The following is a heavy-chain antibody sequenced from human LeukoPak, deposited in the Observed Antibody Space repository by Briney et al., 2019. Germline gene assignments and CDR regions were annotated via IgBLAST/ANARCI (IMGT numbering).Heavy chain of an antibody. CDR1: GLTFRRYG. D-gene: IGHD3-10*01. Sequence: GGSLGLSCAASGLTFRRYGMEWVRQAPGKGLEGVAFIRNDGSDQFYADSVKGRFTISRDNSKNRLYLQMNRLRAEATAVYYSAKEGDYYAPINPSYFDYWGQGTLVTVSS. CDR2: IRNDGSDQ. J-gene: IGHJ4*02. CDR3: AKEGDYYAPINPSYFDY. V-gene: IGHV3-30*02.